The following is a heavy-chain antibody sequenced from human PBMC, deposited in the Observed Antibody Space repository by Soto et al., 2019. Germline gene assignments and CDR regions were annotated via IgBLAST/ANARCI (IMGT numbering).Heavy chain of an antibody. Sequence: GGFLRHSWAAAGVNFSSFGMHRVRQAPGKGLEWVAVIWYDGSNKYYADSVKGRFTISRDNSKNTLYLQMNSLRAEDTAVYYCARAEGTTIFGVVIQYYYYYYGMDVWGQGTTVTVSS. CDR1: GVNFSSFG. CDR3: ARAEGTTIFGVVIQYYYYYYGMDV. CDR2: IWYDGSNK. D-gene: IGHD3-3*01. V-gene: IGHV3-33*01. J-gene: IGHJ6*02.